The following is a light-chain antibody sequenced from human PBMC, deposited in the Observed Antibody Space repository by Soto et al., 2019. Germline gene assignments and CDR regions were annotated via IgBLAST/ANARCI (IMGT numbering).Light chain of an antibody. V-gene: IGKV1-5*03. Sequence: DIQMTQSPSTLSGSVGDRVTITCRASQTISSWLAWYQQKPGKAPKLLIYKAYTLKSGVQSRFSGSGSGTDFTLTIRSLQPEDFATYYCIQDYNYPRTFGQGTKVDI. CDR1: QTISSW. CDR2: KAY. J-gene: IGKJ1*01. CDR3: IQDYNYPRT.